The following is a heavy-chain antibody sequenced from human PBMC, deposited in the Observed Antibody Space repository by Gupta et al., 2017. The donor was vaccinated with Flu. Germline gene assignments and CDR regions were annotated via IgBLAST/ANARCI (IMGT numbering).Heavy chain of an antibody. J-gene: IGHJ3*02. CDR2: ISSSSSYI. Sequence: EVQLVESGGGLVKPGGSLRLSCAASGFTFSSYSMNWVRQAPGKGLEWVSSISSSSSYIYYADSVKGRFTISRDNAKNSLYLQMNSLRAEDTAVYYCARGLYIAARPKQDAFDIWGQGTMVTVSS. V-gene: IGHV3-21*01. D-gene: IGHD6-6*01. CDR3: ARGLYIAARPKQDAFDI. CDR1: GFTFSSYS.